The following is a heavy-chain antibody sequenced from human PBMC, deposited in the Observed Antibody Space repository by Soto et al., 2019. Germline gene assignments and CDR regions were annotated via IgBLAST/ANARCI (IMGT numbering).Heavy chain of an antibody. V-gene: IGHV1-69*01. Sequence: QVQLVQSGAEVKKPGSSVKVSCKASGGTFSSYAISWVRQAPGQGLEWMAGIIPIFGTANYAQKFQGRVTITADESTSTAYMELSSLRSEDTAVYYCARAFCGGDCYASDWYFDLWGRGTLVTVSS. CDR1: GGTFSSYA. CDR3: ARAFCGGDCYASDWYFDL. CDR2: IIPIFGTA. J-gene: IGHJ2*01. D-gene: IGHD2-21*02.